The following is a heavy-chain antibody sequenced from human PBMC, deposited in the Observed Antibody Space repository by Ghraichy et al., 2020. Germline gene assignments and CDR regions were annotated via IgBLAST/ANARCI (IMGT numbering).Heavy chain of an antibody. CDR3: ARGHPPERPPVGYCSSTSCYHSYFDY. D-gene: IGHD2-2*01. V-gene: IGHV4-34*01. CDR1: GGSFSGYY. J-gene: IGHJ4*02. CDR2: INHSGST. Sequence: SETLSLTCAVYGGSFSGYYWSWIRQPPGKGLEWIGEINHSGSTNYNPSLKSRVTISVDTSKNQFSLKLSSVTAADTAVYYCARGHPPERPPVGYCSSTSCYHSYFDYWGQGTLVTVSS.